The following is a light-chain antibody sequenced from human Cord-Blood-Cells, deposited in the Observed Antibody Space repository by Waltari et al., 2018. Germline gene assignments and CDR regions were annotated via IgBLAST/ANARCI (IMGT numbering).Light chain of an antibody. CDR1: SSAVGGYNY. J-gene: IGLJ1*01. CDR3: CSYAGSYTYV. Sequence: QSSLTQPRSVSGSPGQSVPNSCTGTSSAVGGYNYVSWYQQHPGKAPKLMIYDVSKRPTGVPDRFSGSKSGNTASLTISGLQAEDEADYYCCSYAGSYTYVFGTGTKVTVL. V-gene: IGLV2-11*01. CDR2: DVS.